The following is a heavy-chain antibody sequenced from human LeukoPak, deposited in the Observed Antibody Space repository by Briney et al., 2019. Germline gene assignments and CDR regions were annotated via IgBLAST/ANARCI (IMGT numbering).Heavy chain of an antibody. D-gene: IGHD3-10*01. CDR3: ARGLWSGTPDY. V-gene: IGHV4-59*01. Sequence: SETLSLTCTVSGGSISSYYWSWIRQPPGKGLEWIGYIYYSGSTNYNPSLKSRVTISVDTSKNQFSLKLSSVTAADTAVYYCARGLWSGTPDYWGQGTLVTVSS. CDR1: GGSISSYY. CDR2: IYYSGST. J-gene: IGHJ4*02.